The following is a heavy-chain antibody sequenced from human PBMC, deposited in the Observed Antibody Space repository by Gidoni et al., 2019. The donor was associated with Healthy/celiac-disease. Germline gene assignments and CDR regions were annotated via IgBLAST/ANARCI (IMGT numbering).Heavy chain of an antibody. J-gene: IGHJ6*03. Sequence: QVQLQQWGAGLLKPSETLSLTCAVYGGSFSGYYWSWIRQPPGKGLEWIGEINHSGSTNYNPSLKSRVTISVDTSKNQFSLKLSSVTAADTAVYYCARGGVVVAPYYYYMDVWGKGTTVTVSS. CDR2: INHSGST. CDR3: ARGGVVVAPYYYYMDV. CDR1: GGSFSGYY. V-gene: IGHV4-34*01. D-gene: IGHD2-15*01.